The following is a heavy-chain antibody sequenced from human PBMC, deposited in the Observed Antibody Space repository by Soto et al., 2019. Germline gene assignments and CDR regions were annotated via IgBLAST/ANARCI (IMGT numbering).Heavy chain of an antibody. D-gene: IGHD3-9*01. Sequence: SETLSLTCAVSGGSISSGGYSWSWIRQPPGKGLEWIGYIYHSGSTYYNPSLKSRVTISVDRSKNQFSLKLSSVTAADTAVYYCATRGDILTGQPRGFDPWGQGTLVTVSS. CDR2: IYHSGST. CDR3: ATRGDILTGQPRGFDP. CDR1: GGSISSGGYS. J-gene: IGHJ5*02. V-gene: IGHV4-30-2*01.